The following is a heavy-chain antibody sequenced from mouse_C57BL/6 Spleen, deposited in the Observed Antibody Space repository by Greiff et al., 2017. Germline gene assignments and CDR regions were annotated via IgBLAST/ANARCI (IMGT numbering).Heavy chain of an antibody. D-gene: IGHD1-1*01. Sequence: QVQLQQSGAELVRPGASVTLSCKASGYTFTDYEMHWVKQTPVHGLEWIGAIDPETGGTAYNQKFKGKAILTADKSSSTAYMELLSLTSEDSAVYYCTRPLTTVVAHFDYWGQGTTLTVSS. CDR1: GYTFTDYE. CDR2: IDPETGGT. J-gene: IGHJ2*01. V-gene: IGHV1-15*01. CDR3: TRPLTTVVAHFDY.